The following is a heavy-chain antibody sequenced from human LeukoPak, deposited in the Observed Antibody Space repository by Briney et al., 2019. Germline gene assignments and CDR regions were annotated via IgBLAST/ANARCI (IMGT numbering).Heavy chain of an antibody. V-gene: IGHV1-69*13. CDR3: ARDRPPSGYYYGMDV. J-gene: IGHJ6*04. Sequence: GASVKVSCKASGGTFSSYAISWVRQAPGQGLEWMGGIIPIFGTANYAQKFQGRVTITADESTSTAYMELSSLRSEDTAVYYCARDRPPSGYYYGMDVWSKGTTVTVSS. CDR2: IIPIFGTA. D-gene: IGHD3-10*01. CDR1: GGTFSSYA.